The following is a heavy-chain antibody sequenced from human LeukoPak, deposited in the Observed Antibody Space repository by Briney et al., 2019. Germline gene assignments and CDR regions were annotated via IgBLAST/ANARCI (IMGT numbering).Heavy chain of an antibody. Sequence: SETLSLTCTVSGGSISSYYWSWIRQPPGKGLEWIGYIYYSGSTNYNPSLKSRVTISVDTSKNQFSLKLSSVTAADTAVYYCARGSRGTMVRGVIPSLAYWGQGTLVTVSS. J-gene: IGHJ4*02. D-gene: IGHD3-10*01. CDR2: IYYSGST. CDR3: ARGSRGTMVRGVIPSLAY. CDR1: GGSISSYY. V-gene: IGHV4-59*01.